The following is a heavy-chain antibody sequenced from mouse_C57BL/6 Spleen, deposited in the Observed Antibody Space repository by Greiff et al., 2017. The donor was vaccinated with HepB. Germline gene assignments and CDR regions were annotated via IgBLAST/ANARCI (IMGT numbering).Heavy chain of an antibody. CDR2: IRLKSDNYAT. Sequence: EVQVVESGGGLVQPGGSMKLSCVASGFTFSNYWMNWVRQSPEKGLEWVAQIRLKSDNYATHYAESVKGRFTISRDDSKSSVYLHMNNLRAEDTGMYYCTELVYFDVGGTGTTVTVSS. J-gene: IGHJ1*03. CDR3: TELVYFDV. CDR1: GFTFSNYW. V-gene: IGHV6-3*01.